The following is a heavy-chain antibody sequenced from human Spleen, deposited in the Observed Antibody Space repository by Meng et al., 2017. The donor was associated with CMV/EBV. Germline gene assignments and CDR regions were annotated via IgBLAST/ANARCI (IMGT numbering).Heavy chain of an antibody. CDR1: GIKFSNYW. V-gene: IGHV3-7*01. CDR3: ARDSGLGYTFDL. Sequence: GESLKISCAASGIKFSNYWMSWIRQAPGKGLEWVANIKQDGREKYYVDPVKGRFTISRDNAKNSLYVQMNGLRVEDTAVYWCARDSGLGYTFDLWGQGTMVTVSS. J-gene: IGHJ3*01. D-gene: IGHD3-10*01. CDR2: IKQDGREK.